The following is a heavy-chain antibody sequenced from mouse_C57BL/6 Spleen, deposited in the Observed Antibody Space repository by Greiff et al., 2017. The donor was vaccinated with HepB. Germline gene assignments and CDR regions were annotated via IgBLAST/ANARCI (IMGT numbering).Heavy chain of an antibody. CDR2: INPNNGGT. CDR3: ARRVYGNYVGYFDY. Sequence: VQLQQSGPELVKPGASVKIPCKASGYTFTDYNMDWVKQSHGKSLEWIGDINPNNGGTIYNQKFKGKATLTVDKSSSTAYMELRSLTSEYTAVYYCARRVYGNYVGYFDYWGQGTTLTVSS. CDR1: GYTFTDYN. D-gene: IGHD2-1*01. J-gene: IGHJ2*01. V-gene: IGHV1-18*01.